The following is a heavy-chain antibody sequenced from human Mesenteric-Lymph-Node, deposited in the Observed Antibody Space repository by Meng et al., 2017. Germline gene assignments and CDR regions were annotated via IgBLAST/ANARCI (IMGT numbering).Heavy chain of an antibody. J-gene: IGHJ4*02. D-gene: IGHD3-10*01. CDR3: ARRRGGSGRDC. CDR1: GGSFSGYY. CDR2: IYHSGST. V-gene: IGHV4-34*01. Sequence: QVRLQHGGAGLLKPSETLSPTCAVYGGSFSGYYWSWIRQPPGKGLEWIGAIYHSGSTSYNPSLQSRVTMFVDTSKNQFSLMLTSVTATDTAVYYCARRRGGSGRDCWGQGTLVTVSS.